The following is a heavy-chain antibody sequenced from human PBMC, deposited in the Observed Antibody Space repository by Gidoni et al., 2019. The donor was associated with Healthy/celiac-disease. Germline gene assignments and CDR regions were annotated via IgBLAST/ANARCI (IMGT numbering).Heavy chain of an antibody. D-gene: IGHD5-18*01. J-gene: IGHJ4*02. Sequence: QVQLVESGGGVVQPGRSLRLSCAASGFTFSSYGMHWVRQAPGKGLEWVAVISYDGSNKYYADSVKGRFTISRDNSKNTLYLQMNSLRAEDTAVYYCAKGLVGYSYGYVDYWGQGTLVTVSS. CDR1: GFTFSSYG. CDR2: ISYDGSNK. CDR3: AKGLVGYSYGYVDY. V-gene: IGHV3-30*18.